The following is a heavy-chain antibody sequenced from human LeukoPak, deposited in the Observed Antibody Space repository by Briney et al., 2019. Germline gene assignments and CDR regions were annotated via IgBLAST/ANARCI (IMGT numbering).Heavy chain of an antibody. J-gene: IGHJ4*02. CDR1: GVSITTSY. D-gene: IGHD6-19*01. CDR2: VYSSGNT. Sequence: SETLSLTCTVSGVSITTSYWSWLRQSAGRGLEWIGRVYSSGNTNYNPSLRGRLTMSVATSKNQFSLSLRSVTAADTAVYYCARGAGLYSSGWINYYFDSWGQGTLVTVSS. V-gene: IGHV4-4*07. CDR3: ARGAGLYSSGWINYYFDS.